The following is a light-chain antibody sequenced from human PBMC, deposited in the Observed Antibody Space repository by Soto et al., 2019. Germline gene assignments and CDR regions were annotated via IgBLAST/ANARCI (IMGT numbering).Light chain of an antibody. Sequence: QSALTQPASVSGSPGQSITISCTGTSSDVGDYNYVSWYQQHPGKAPKLIIYKVSNRPSGVSNRFSGSKSANTASLTISGLPAEDEADYYCSSYTTTRTPDVVFGGGTKLTVL. CDR1: SSDVGDYNY. CDR2: KVS. CDR3: SSYTTTRTPDVV. V-gene: IGLV2-14*01. J-gene: IGLJ2*01.